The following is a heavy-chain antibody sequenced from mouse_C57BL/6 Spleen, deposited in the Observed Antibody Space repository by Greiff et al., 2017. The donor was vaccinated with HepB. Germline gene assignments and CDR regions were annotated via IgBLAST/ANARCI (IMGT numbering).Heavy chain of an antibody. CDR1: GYTFTSYW. CDR3: AYYGSIYGYAMDY. V-gene: IGHV1-55*01. J-gene: IGHJ4*01. D-gene: IGHD1-1*01. Sequence: QVQLQQPGAELVKPGASVKMSCKASGYTFTSYWITWVKQRPGQGLEWIGDIYPGSGSTNYNEKFKSKATLTVDTSSSTAYMQLSSLTSEDSAVYYCAYYGSIYGYAMDYWGQGTSVTVSS. CDR2: IYPGSGST.